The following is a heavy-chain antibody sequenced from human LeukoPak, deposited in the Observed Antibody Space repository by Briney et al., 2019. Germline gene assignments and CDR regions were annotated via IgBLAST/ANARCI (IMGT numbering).Heavy chain of an antibody. V-gene: IGHV4-59*01. CDR2: IYYSGST. Sequence: KPSETLSLTCTVSGASISSYYWSWIRQPPGKGLEWIGYIYYSGSTNYNPSLKSRVTISVDTSKNQFSLKLSSVTAAATAVYYCAREYTHNWFDPWGQGTLVTVSS. CDR1: GASISSYY. CDR3: AREYTHNWFDP. D-gene: IGHD5-18*01. J-gene: IGHJ5*02.